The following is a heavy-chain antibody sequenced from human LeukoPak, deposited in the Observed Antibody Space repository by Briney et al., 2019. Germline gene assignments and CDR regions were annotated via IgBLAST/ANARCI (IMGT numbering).Heavy chain of an antibody. CDR2: ISGSGVST. CDR1: GFTFSSYA. CDR3: AKVDPRGYSYGFDY. J-gene: IGHJ4*02. Sequence: GGSLRLSCAASGFTFSSYAMSWVRQAPGRGLERVSAISGSGVSTYHADSVKGRFTISRDNSKNTLFLQMNSLRAEDTAVYYCAKVDPRGYSYGFDYWGQGTLVTVSS. V-gene: IGHV3-23*01. D-gene: IGHD5-18*01.